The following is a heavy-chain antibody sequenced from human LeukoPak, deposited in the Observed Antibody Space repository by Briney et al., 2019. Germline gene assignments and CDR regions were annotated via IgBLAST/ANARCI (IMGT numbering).Heavy chain of an antibody. V-gene: IGHV4-59*01. J-gene: IGHJ3*02. CDR1: GGSFSGYY. CDR2: IYSSGTT. D-gene: IGHD3-16*01. CDR3: ARDANYHDGDAYYDALDI. Sequence: SETLSLTCAVYGGSFSGYYWSWIRQPPGKGLEWIGYIYSSGTTNYNPSLKNQITISLDTSRNQFSLKLSSVTAADTAVYYCARDANYHDGDAYYDALDIWGQGTLVTVSS.